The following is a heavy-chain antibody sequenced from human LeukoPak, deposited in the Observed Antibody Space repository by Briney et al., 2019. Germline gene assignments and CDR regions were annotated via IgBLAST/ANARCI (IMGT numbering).Heavy chain of an antibody. CDR2: INHSGST. J-gene: IGHJ3*02. V-gene: IGHV4-34*01. Sequence: SETLSLTCAVYGGSFSGYYWSWIRQPPGKGLEWIGEINHSGSTNYNPPLKSRVTISVDTSKNQFSLKLSSVTAADTAVYYCARADRFLGWLLGAFDIWGQGTMVTVSS. CDR3: ARADRFLGWLLGAFDI. D-gene: IGHD3-3*01. CDR1: GGSFSGYY.